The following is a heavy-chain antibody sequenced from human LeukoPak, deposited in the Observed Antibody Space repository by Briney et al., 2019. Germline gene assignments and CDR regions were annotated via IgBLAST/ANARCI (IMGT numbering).Heavy chain of an antibody. D-gene: IGHD6-19*01. V-gene: IGHV4-4*02. CDR3: ARDISGWYDL. J-gene: IGHJ2*01. CDR1: GGSISNNNNW. CDR2: IYHSGPT. Sequence: SETLSLTCAVSGGSISNNNNWWRWVRQPPGGGLEWIGEIYHSGPTNYIPSLKSRVTISVDKPKNQFSLKLSSVTAADTAVYYCARDISGWYDLWGRGTPVTVSA.